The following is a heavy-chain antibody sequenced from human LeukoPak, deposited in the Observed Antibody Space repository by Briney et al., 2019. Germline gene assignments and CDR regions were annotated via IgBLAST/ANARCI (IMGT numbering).Heavy chain of an antibody. J-gene: IGHJ4*02. CDR3: ARDFSSSWYSGFDY. CDR1: GFTFSSYA. Sequence: GGSLRLSCAASGFTFSSYAMSWVRQAPGKGLEWVSAISGSGGSTYYADSVKGRFTISRDNAKNSLYLQMNSLRAEDTAVYYCARDFSSSWYSGFDYWGQGTLVTVSS. V-gene: IGHV3-23*01. D-gene: IGHD6-13*01. CDR2: ISGSGGST.